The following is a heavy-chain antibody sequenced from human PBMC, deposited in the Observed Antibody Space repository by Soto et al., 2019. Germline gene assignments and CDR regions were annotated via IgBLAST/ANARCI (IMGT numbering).Heavy chain of an antibody. Sequence: PGGSLRLSCAASGFTFSSYIMNWVRQAPGKGLEWVSSISSSSTYIYYADSVKGRFTISRDNAKNSLYLQMNSLRAEDTAVYYCARDPLPYCSSTRCLKWVDPWGPGTMVTVYS. D-gene: IGHD2-2*01. CDR1: GFTFSSYI. J-gene: IGHJ5*02. CDR2: ISSSSTYI. V-gene: IGHV3-21*01. CDR3: ARDPLPYCSSTRCLKWVDP.